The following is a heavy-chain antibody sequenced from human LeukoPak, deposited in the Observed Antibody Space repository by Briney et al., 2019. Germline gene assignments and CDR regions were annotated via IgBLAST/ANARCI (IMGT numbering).Heavy chain of an antibody. J-gene: IGHJ6*02. CDR3: ARDDRGSSWYRYYGMDV. Sequence: ASVKVSCKASGYTFTSYAMNWVRQAPGQGLEWMGWINTNTGNPTYAQGFTGRFVFSLDTSVSTAYLQTSSLKAEDTAVYYCARDDRGSSWYRYYGMDVWGQGTTVTVSS. V-gene: IGHV7-4-1*02. D-gene: IGHD6-13*01. CDR1: GYTFTSYA. CDR2: INTNTGNP.